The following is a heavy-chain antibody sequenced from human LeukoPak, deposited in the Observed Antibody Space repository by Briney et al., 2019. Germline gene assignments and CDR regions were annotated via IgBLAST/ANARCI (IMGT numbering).Heavy chain of an antibody. CDR3: ASTYYYDSSGYNYFDY. Sequence: ASVKVSCKASGYTFTGYYMHWVRQAPGQGLEWMGRINPNSGGTNYAQKLQGRVTMTTDTSTSTAYMELRSPRSDDTAVYYCASTYYYDSSGYNYFDYWGQGTLVTVSS. J-gene: IGHJ4*02. CDR2: INPNSGGT. CDR1: GYTFTGYY. D-gene: IGHD3-22*01. V-gene: IGHV1-2*06.